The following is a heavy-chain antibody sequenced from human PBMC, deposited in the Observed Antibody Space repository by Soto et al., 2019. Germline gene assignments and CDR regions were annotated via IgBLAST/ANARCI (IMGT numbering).Heavy chain of an antibody. J-gene: IGHJ4*02. Sequence: GASVKVSCKASGGTFSSYAISWVRQAPGQGLEWMGGIIPIFGTANYAQKFQGRVTITADKSTSTAYMELSSLRSEDTAVYYCARDLRSSWYSHTHLFDYWGQGTLVTVSS. CDR2: IIPIFGTA. CDR3: ARDLRSSWYSHTHLFDY. D-gene: IGHD6-13*01. CDR1: GGTFSSYA. V-gene: IGHV1-69*06.